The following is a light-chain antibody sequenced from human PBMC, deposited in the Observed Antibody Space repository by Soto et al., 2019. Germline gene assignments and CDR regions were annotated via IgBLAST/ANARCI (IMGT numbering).Light chain of an antibody. Sequence: QSALTQPASVSGSPGQSITISCTGTSSDIGDSKYVFWYQQHPAKAPKLVIYDVSNRPSGVSNRFCGSKSANTASLTISGLQAEDEADYYCISYTSSSTSYVFGTGTKLTVL. CDR1: SSDIGDSKY. J-gene: IGLJ1*01. CDR2: DVS. V-gene: IGLV2-14*03. CDR3: ISYTSSSTSYV.